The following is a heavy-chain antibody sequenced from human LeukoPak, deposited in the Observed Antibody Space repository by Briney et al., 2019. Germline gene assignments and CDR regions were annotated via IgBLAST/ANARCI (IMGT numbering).Heavy chain of an antibody. V-gene: IGHV4-34*01. CDR3: ARLGASLVWDSGSFPDY. CDR1: GGSFSGYY. CDR2: INHSGST. J-gene: IGHJ4*02. D-gene: IGHD3-10*01. Sequence: SETLSLTCAVYGGSFSGYYWSWIRQPPGKGLEWIGEINHSGSTNYNPSLKSRVTISVDTSKNHFSLDLEFVTAADTAVYFCARLGASLVWDSGSFPDYWGQGTLVTVSS.